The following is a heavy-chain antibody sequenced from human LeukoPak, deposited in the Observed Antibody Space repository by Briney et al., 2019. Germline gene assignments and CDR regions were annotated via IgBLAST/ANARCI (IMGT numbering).Heavy chain of an antibody. CDR3: VRGVGPQMTTELDY. CDR2: ISYRGST. D-gene: IGHD4-11*01. V-gene: IGHV4-39*07. Sequence: PSETLSLTCTVSRGSISSSRYHWGWIRQSPRKGLEWIGSISYRGSTYYNLSLESRVTMSVDTSKNQFSLKLFSETAADTAVYFCVRGVGPQMTTELDYWGQGTLVTVSS. CDR1: RGSISSSRYH. J-gene: IGHJ4*02.